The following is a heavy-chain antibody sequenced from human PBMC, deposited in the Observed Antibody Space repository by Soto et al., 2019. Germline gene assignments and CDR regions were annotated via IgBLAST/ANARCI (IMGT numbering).Heavy chain of an antibody. D-gene: IGHD1-7*01. CDR3: ARDRRELYYYYGMDV. V-gene: IGHV3-48*02. J-gene: IGHJ6*02. CDR2: ISSSSSTI. Sequence: GGSLRLSCAASGFTFSSYSMNWVRQAPGKGLEWVSYISSSSSTIYYADSVKGRFTISRDNAKNSLYLQMNSLRDEDTAVYYCARDRRELYYYYGMDVWGQGTTVTVSS. CDR1: GFTFSSYS.